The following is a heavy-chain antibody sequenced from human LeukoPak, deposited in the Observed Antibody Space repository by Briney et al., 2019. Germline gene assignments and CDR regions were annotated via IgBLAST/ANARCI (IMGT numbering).Heavy chain of an antibody. V-gene: IGHV1-18*01. J-gene: IGHJ4*02. CDR3: ARDTGENDPLRY. CDR1: VYTFTNYG. Sequence: GASVTVSCKASVYTFTNYGISWVRQAPGQGREWMGWISAYNGNTNYAQKLQGRVTMTTDTSTSTAYMELRSLRSDDTAVYYCARDTGENDPLRYWGQGTLVTVSS. CDR2: ISAYNGNT. D-gene: IGHD3-16*01.